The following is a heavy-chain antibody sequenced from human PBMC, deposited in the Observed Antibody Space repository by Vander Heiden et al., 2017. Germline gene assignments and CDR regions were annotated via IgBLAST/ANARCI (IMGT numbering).Heavy chain of an antibody. D-gene: IGHD3-3*01. CDR3: AKGHNYWIAYYTDY. J-gene: IGHJ4*02. CDR1: GFSFSNYA. CDR2: ISGGGGST. Sequence: EVQLLESGGGLVQPGGSLRPSCAASGFSFSNYAMSWVRQAPGKGLEWVSGISGGGGSTYYADSVKGRFTFSRDNSKKTLYLQMNSLRAEDTAVYYCAKGHNYWIAYYTDYWGQGILVTVSS. V-gene: IGHV3-23*01.